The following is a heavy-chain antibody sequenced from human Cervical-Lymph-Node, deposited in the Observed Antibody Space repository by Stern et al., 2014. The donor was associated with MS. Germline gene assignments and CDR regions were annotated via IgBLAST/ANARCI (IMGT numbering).Heavy chain of an antibody. CDR3: ARSSSPSPYYYYGMDV. CDR2: LWYDGSNK. V-gene: IGHV3-33*01. Sequence: QMQLVQSGGGVVQPGRSLRLSCAASGFTFSSYGMHWVRQAPGKGMAWVAVLWYDGSNKYYADSVKGRFTISRDNSKNTLYLQMNSLRAEDTAVYYCARSSSPSPYYYYGMDVWGQGTTVTVSS. J-gene: IGHJ6*02. D-gene: IGHD6-13*01. CDR1: GFTFSSYG.